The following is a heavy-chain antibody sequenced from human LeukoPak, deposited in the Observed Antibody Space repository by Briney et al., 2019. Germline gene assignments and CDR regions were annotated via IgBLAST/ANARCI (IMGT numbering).Heavy chain of an antibody. CDR3: ARGVYCSGGSCSFDY. J-gene: IGHJ4*02. CDR1: GFTFSSYW. Sequence: GGSLRLSCAASGFTFSSYWMHWVRQAPEKGLVWVSLINSDGSSTSYADSVKGRFTISRDNAKNTLYLQMNSLRAEDTAVYYCARGVYCSGGSCSFDYWGQGTLVTVSS. D-gene: IGHD2-15*01. CDR2: INSDGSST. V-gene: IGHV3-74*01.